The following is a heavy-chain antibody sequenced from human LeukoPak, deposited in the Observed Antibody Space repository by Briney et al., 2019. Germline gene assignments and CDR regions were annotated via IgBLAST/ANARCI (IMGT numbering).Heavy chain of an antibody. CDR2: ISYDGSNK. J-gene: IGHJ5*02. CDR1: GFTFSNYG. Sequence: GRSLRLSCAASGFTFSNYGMHWVRQAPGKGLEWVAVISYDGSNKYYADSVKGRFTISRDNSKNTLYLQMNSLRAEDTAVYYCAKWRLGGGDCLYHWGQGTLVTVSS. V-gene: IGHV3-30*18. D-gene: IGHD2-21*02. CDR3: AKWRLGGGDCLYH.